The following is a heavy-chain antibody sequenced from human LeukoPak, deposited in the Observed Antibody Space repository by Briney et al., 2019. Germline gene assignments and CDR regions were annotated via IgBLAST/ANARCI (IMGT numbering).Heavy chain of an antibody. CDR1: GFTFSSNA. D-gene: IGHD3-9*01. CDR2: ISYDGSNK. CDR3: ARDFDLPDTTPAY. J-gene: IGHJ4*02. Sequence: GGSLRLSCAASGFTFSSNAMHWVRQAPGKGLEWVAVISYDGSNKYYADSAKGRFTISRDNSKNTLYLQMNSLRAEDTAVYYCARDFDLPDTTPAYWGQGTLVTVSS. V-gene: IGHV3-30*04.